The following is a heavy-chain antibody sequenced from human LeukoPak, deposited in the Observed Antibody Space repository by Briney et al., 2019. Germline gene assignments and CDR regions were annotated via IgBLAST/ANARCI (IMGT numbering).Heavy chain of an antibody. D-gene: IGHD2-15*01. V-gene: IGHV3-23*01. Sequence: PGGSLRLSCAASGFTFNTYAMSWVRQAPGKGLEWVSAISGSGGYTYYADSVKGRFTISRDNSKNTLWLQMNSLRADDTAVYYCAKDSHVVAATPSYFDGWGQGTLVTVSS. CDR3: AKDSHVVAATPSYFDG. CDR1: GFTFNTYA. CDR2: ISGSGGYT. J-gene: IGHJ4*02.